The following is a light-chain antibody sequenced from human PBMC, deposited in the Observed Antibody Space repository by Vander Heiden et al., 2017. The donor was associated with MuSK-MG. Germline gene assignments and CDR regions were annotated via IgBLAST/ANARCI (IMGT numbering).Light chain of an antibody. CDR3: QQSYSTPWT. J-gene: IGKJ1*01. V-gene: IGKV1-39*01. CDR2: AAS. CDR1: QSISSY. Sequence: DIQITPSPSSLSASVGNRVTIPCRASQSISSYLDWYQQKPGKAPKLLIYAASSLQSGIPSRFSGSGSGTDFTLTISSLQPEDFATYYCQQSYSTPWTFGQGTKVEIK.